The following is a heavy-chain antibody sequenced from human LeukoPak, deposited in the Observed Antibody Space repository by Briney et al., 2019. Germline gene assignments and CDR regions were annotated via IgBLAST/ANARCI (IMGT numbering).Heavy chain of an antibody. Sequence: ASVRVSCKASGYSFTSYYMHWVRRAPGQGLEWMGIINPSGGSTSYAQKFQGRVTMTRDTSTSTVYMELSSLRAEDTAVYYCAKDPLVGAIVGEHFDYWGQGTLVTVSS. D-gene: IGHD1-26*01. J-gene: IGHJ4*02. CDR1: GYSFTSYY. V-gene: IGHV1-46*01. CDR3: AKDPLVGAIVGEHFDY. CDR2: INPSGGST.